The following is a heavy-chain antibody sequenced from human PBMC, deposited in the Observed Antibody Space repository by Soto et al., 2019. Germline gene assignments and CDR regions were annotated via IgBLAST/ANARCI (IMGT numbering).Heavy chain of an antibody. D-gene: IGHD3-3*01. CDR3: AKEKLDDFWSGYPSVYYYGMDV. CDR2: ISYDGSNK. Sequence: GGSLRLSCAASGFTFSSYGMHWVRQAPGKGLEWVAVISYDGSNKYYADSVKGRFTISRDNSKNTLYLQMNSLRAEDTAVYYCAKEKLDDFWSGYPSVYYYGMDVWGQGTTVTSP. J-gene: IGHJ6*02. CDR1: GFTFSSYG. V-gene: IGHV3-30*18.